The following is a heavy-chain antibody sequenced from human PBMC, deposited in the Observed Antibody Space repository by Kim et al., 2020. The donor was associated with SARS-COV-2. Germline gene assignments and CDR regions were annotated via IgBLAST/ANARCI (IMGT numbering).Heavy chain of an antibody. CDR1: GFTFSSYA. CDR3: AKPQWDSSGWYGAGGAGADY. V-gene: IGHV3-23*01. Sequence: GGSLRLSCAASGFTFSSYAMSWVRQAPGKGLEWVSAISGSGGSTYYADSVKGRFTISRDNSKNTLYLQMNSLRAEDTAVYYCAKPQWDSSGWYGAGGAGADYWGQGTLVTVSS. D-gene: IGHD6-19*01. CDR2: ISGSGGST. J-gene: IGHJ4*02.